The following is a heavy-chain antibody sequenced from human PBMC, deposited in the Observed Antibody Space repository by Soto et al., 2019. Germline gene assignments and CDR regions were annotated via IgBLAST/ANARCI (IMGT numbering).Heavy chain of an antibody. Sequence: SETVSLTCTVSGGSISSYYWSWIRQPPGKGLEWIGYIYYSGSTNYNPSLKSRVTISVDTSKNQFSLKLSSVTAADTAVYYCARSRFLEWLFPQGREFYYYYYYMDVWGKGTTVTVSS. J-gene: IGHJ6*03. CDR1: GGSISSYY. CDR3: ARSRFLEWLFPQGREFYYYYYYMDV. D-gene: IGHD3-3*01. CDR2: IYYSGST. V-gene: IGHV4-59*01.